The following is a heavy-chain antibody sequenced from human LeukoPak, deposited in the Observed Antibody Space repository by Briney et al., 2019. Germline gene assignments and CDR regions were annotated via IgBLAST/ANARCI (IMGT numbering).Heavy chain of an antibody. CDR1: GFTFSSYA. CDR2: ISGSGGST. Sequence: GGSLRLSCAASGFTFSSYAMSWVRQAPGKGLEWVSAISGSGGSTYYADSVKGRFTISRDNSKNTLYLQMNSLRAEDTAVYYCAKSPWELLAVSNWFDPWGQGTLVTVSS. D-gene: IGHD1-26*01. J-gene: IGHJ5*02. CDR3: AKSPWELLAVSNWFDP. V-gene: IGHV3-23*01.